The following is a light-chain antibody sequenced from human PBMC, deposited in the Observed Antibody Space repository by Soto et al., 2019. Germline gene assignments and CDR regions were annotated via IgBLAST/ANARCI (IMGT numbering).Light chain of an antibody. Sequence: QSALTQPASVSGSPGQSITISCTGTSSDVGGYNYVSWYQQHPGKAPKLMIYDVSNRPSGVSNRFSGSKSGNTASLTISGLQAEEEADYYCSSYTSSSTLMVFGGGTTLTVL. CDR3: SSYTSSSTLMV. V-gene: IGLV2-14*01. J-gene: IGLJ2*01. CDR1: SSDVGGYNY. CDR2: DVS.